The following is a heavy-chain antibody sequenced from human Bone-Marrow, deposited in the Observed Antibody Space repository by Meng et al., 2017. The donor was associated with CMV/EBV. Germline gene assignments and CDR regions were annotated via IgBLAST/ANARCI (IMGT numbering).Heavy chain of an antibody. V-gene: IGHV4-39*07. CDR2: IYYSGST. CDR3: ARGSTSRVAQLLLDWFDP. CDR1: GGSISSSSYY. J-gene: IGHJ5*02. D-gene: IGHD2-2*01. Sequence: SETLSLTCTVSGGSISSSSYYWGWIRQPPGKGLEWIGSIYYSGSTYYNPSLKSRVTISVDTSKNQFSLKLSSVTAADTAVHYCARGSTSRVAQLLLDWFDPWGQGTLVTVSS.